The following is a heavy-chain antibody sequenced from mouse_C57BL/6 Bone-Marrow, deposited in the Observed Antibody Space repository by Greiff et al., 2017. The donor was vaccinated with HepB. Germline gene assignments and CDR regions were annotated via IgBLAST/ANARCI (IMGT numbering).Heavy chain of an antibody. CDR3: ARMGDLIYSYGSSPFDC. D-gene: IGHD1-1*01. Sequence: VQLQQSGPELVKPGASVKISCKASGYSFTDYNMNWVKQSNGKSLEWIGVINPNYGTTSYNQKFKGKATLTVDQSSSTAYMQLNSLTSEDSAVYYCARMGDLIYSYGSSPFDCWGQGTTLTVSS. CDR1: GYSFTDYN. V-gene: IGHV1-39*01. J-gene: IGHJ2*01. CDR2: INPNYGTT.